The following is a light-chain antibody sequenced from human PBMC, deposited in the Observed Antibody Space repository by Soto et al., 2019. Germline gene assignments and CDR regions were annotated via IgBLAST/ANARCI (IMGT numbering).Light chain of an antibody. V-gene: IGLV7-43*01. CDR3: LLYYDGPRVWF. J-gene: IGLJ3*02. Sequence: QAVVTQEPSLTVSPGGTVTLTCASSTGAVTSGNYPNWFQQKPGQPPRALIYSTSKKQSWTPARFSGSLLGGKAALTLSGVQPPDEAEYYRLLYYDGPRVWFFGGGTKLTVL. CDR1: TGAVTSGNY. CDR2: STS.